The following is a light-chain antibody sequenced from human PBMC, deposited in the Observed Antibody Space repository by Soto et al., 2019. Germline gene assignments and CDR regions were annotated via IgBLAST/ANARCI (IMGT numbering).Light chain of an antibody. J-gene: IGLJ2*01. V-gene: IGLV1-51*01. Sequence: QSVLTQPPSVSAAPGQSVTISCSGSSSNIGNNYVSWYQQCRGTAPKLLIYHNNKRPSGIRDRFSGCKSGTSVTLGITGLQPGDEADYYCGTCDGRLSVVLLGGGTQLPVL. CDR3: GTCDGRLSVVL. CDR1: SSNIGNNY. CDR2: HNN.